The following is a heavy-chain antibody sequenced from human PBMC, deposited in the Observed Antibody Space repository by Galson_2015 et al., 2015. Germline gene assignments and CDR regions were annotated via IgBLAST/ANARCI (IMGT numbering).Heavy chain of an antibody. D-gene: IGHD5-18*01. Sequence: SVKVSCKASGYTFGSFHIHWVRQAPGQGFEWMGVINPTGPTTHYAQSFQGRLTVTRDTSTGTVYMDLSGLRSDDTALYYCVRKPHRPDGYGRYRGYDFWGQGTHVTVSS. V-gene: IGHV1-46*01. CDR2: INPTGPTT. CDR3: VRKPHRPDGYGRYRGYDF. J-gene: IGHJ4*02. CDR1: GYTFGSFH.